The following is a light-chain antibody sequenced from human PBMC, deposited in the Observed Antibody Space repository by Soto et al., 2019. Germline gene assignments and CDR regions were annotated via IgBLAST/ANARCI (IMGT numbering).Light chain of an antibody. J-gene: IGLJ3*02. Sequence: QSVLTQPPSVSGAPGQRVTISCTGSCSNIGAGYGVHWYQQLPGTAPKLLIYGNTNRPSGVPDRFSGSKSGTSASLAITGLLAEDEADYYCQSYDSSLGGWVFGGGTKVTVL. V-gene: IGLV1-40*01. CDR2: GNT. CDR1: CSNIGAGYG. CDR3: QSYDSSLGGWV.